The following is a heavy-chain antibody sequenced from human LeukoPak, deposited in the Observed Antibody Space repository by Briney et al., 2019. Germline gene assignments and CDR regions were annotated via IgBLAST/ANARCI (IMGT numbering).Heavy chain of an antibody. CDR2: TNTNTGNP. V-gene: IGHV7-4-1*02. D-gene: IGHD3-3*01. CDR1: GYTFTSYA. J-gene: IGHJ5*02. Sequence: ASVKVSCKASGYTFTSYAMNWVRQAPGQGLEWMGWTNTNTGNPTYAQGFTGRFVFSLDTSVSTAYLQISSLKAEDTAVYYCAGGRRITILGVVTSDNWFDPWGQGTLVTVSS. CDR3: AGGRRITILGVVTSDNWFDP.